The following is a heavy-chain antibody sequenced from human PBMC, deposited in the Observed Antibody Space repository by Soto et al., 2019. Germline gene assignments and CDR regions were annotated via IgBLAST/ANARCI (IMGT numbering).Heavy chain of an antibody. CDR1: GFTFSTSG. J-gene: IGHJ5*02. CDR2: IKSKTDGGTT. V-gene: IGHV3-15*07. Sequence: EVQLVESGGGLVKPGGSLRLSCAASGFTFSTSGMNWVRQAPGKGLEWVGRIKSKTDGGTTDYAAPVKGRFTISRDDSKNTLYLQMNSLKTEDTAVYYCTTDLDTVADSFDPWGQGTLVTVSS. CDR3: TTDLDTVADSFDP. D-gene: IGHD5-12*01.